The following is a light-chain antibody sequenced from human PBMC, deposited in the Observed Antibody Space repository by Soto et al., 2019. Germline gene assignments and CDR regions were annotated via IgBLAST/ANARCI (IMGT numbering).Light chain of an antibody. CDR3: GTWDSSLSAGV. J-gene: IGLJ1*01. CDR2: DNN. CDR1: SSNIGNNY. V-gene: IGLV1-51*01. Sequence: QSVVTEPTSMSAAPGQKVTISCSGGSSNIGNNYVSWYQQLPGTAPKLLIYDNNKRPSGIPDRFSGSKSGTSATLGITGLQTGDEADYYCGTWDSSLSAGVFGTGTKVTAL.